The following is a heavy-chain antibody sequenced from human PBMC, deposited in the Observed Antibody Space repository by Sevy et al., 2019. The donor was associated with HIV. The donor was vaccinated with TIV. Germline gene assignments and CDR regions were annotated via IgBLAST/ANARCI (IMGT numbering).Heavy chain of an antibody. CDR1: GLTFSDYY. CDR2: ISGRSSYI. V-gene: IGHV3-21*01. D-gene: IGHD2-2*01. CDR3: ARDRGCSSTSCLLYFDS. J-gene: IGHJ4*02. Sequence: GGSLRLSCAASGLTFSDYYMNWIRQAPGKGLEWVSTISGRSSYIHYADSVRGRFTISRDNAKNSLYLQMNSLRVDDTAVYFCARDRGCSSTSCLLYFDSWGQGALVTVSS.